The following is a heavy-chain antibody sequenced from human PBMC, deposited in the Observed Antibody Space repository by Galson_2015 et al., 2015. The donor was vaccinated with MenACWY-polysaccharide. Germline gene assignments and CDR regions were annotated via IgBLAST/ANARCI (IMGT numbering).Heavy chain of an antibody. CDR3: AHRGGYCSGGTCWRWFDP. CDR1: GFSLSTSEVG. D-gene: IGHD2-15*01. CDR2: IYWNDDK. J-gene: IGHJ5*02. Sequence: PALVKPPQPLTLTCTFSGFSLSTSEVGVGWIRQPPGKALEWLALIYWNDDKRYSPSLKSRLTITKDTSKNQVVLTMTNMDPVDTATYYCAHRGGYCSGGTCWRWFDPWGQGTLVTVSS. V-gene: IGHV2-5*01.